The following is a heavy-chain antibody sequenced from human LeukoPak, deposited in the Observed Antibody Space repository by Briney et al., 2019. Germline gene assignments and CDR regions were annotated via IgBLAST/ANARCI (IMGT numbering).Heavy chain of an antibody. D-gene: IGHD5-12*01. J-gene: IGHJ4*02. CDR2: IVGSGVTT. V-gene: IGHV3-23*01. Sequence: PGRSLRLSCAASGFTFSSYGMHWVRQAPGKGLEWVSGIVGSGVTTYYADSVKGRLTISRDNSRNTLYLQMNSLRAEDTAVYYCARVKRYSREGVDYWGQGTLVAVSS. CDR3: ARVKRYSREGVDY. CDR1: GFTFSSYG.